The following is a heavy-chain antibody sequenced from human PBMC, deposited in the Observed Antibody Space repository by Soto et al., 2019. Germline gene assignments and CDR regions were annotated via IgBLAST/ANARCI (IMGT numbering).Heavy chain of an antibody. V-gene: IGHV4-34*01. CDR1: GGSFSGYY. CDR2: IYHSGST. CDR3: ASVAKTINWPDN. J-gene: IGHJ5*02. Sequence: SETLSLTCAVYGGSFSGYYWSWVRQPPGKGLEWIGEIYHSGSTYYNPSLKSRVTISVDKSKNQFSLKLSSVTAADTAVYYCASVAKTINWPDNWGQGTLVTVSS.